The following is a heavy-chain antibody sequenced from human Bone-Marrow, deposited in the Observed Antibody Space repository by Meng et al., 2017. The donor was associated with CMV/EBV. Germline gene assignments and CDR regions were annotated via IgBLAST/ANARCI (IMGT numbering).Heavy chain of an antibody. CDR2: IKEDGSEK. J-gene: IGHJ6*02. V-gene: IGHV3-7*01. CDR3: AKNIYGSGAWGMDV. Sequence: GESLKISCAASGLTFSMYWMSWVRQAPGKGLEWVANIKEDGSEKNYVDSVKGRFTISRDNAKNSLYLQMNGLRAEDTAVYYCAKNIYGSGAWGMDVWGQGTTVTVSS. D-gene: IGHD3-10*01. CDR1: GLTFSMYW.